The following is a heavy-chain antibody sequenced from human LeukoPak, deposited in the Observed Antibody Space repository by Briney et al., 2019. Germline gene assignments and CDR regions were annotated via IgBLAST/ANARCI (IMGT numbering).Heavy chain of an antibody. V-gene: IGHV3-30*18. J-gene: IGHJ3*02. D-gene: IGHD3-22*01. Sequence: PGGSLTLSCAASGFTFSTYGMHWLRQAPGKGLEWVAGISYDGRNEYYADSVKGRFTISRDNSKNALYLQMDSLRAEDTAVYYCAKAPHYSYSSGYPDIWGQGTMVTVSS. CDR1: GFTFSTYG. CDR2: ISYDGRNE. CDR3: AKAPHYSYSSGYPDI.